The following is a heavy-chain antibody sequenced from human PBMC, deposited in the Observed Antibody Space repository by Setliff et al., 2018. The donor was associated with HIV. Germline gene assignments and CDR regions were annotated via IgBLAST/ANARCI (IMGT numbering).Heavy chain of an antibody. J-gene: IGHJ3*02. D-gene: IGHD3-3*01. CDR3: ARQSGYTRGWDIFGLVAGSFDI. Sequence: SETLSLTCNVSDGSISSSSYYWAWIRQPPGKGLEWIGTIYYVGNTYYRPSLKSRVTVSIDTSKNQFSLSLNSVTAADTAVYYCARQSGYTRGWDIFGLVAGSFDIWGQGTMVT. V-gene: IGHV4-39*01. CDR1: DGSISSSSYY. CDR2: IYYVGNT.